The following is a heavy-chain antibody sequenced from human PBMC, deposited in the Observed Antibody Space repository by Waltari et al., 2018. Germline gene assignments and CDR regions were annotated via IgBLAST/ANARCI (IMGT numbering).Heavy chain of an antibody. CDR1: GDLGSSNSTA. V-gene: IGHV6-1*01. Sequence: QVQLQQSGPGLVKPSPTLSLTCALSGDLGSSNSTAWNWIRHSPSRGLEWLGRTYSRSNWYNDYAVSVKSRITINADTSKNQFSLQLNSMTPEDTAVYYCASGYGLDVWGQGTTVTVSS. CDR3: ASGYGLDV. J-gene: IGHJ6*02. CDR2: TYSRSNWYN. D-gene: IGHD6-13*01.